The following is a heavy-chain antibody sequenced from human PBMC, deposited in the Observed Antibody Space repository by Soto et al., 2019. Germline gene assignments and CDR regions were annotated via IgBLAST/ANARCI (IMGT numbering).Heavy chain of an antibody. CDR2: VSPYNGNA. CDR3: ARAMSLISAAPDY. CDR1: GYTFSNYA. Sequence: ASVKVSCKTSGYTFSNYAISWVGQAPGQGIEWMGRVSPYNGNANHTEKFHGRVTMTTATSTTTAYMELTSLTSDDTVIYHCARAMSLISAAPDYWYQGTLVIVSS. J-gene: IGHJ4*02. V-gene: IGHV1-18*04. D-gene: IGHD2-21*01.